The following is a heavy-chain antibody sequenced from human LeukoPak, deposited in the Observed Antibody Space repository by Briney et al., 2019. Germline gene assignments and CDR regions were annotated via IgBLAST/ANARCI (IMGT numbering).Heavy chain of an antibody. CDR2: ISGSGGST. D-gene: IGHD3-22*01. J-gene: IGHJ4*02. V-gene: IGHV3-23*01. CDR1: GFTFSSYA. CDR3: ARGFSYYYDSSGYWDYFDY. Sequence: GGSLRLSCAASGFTFSSYAMSWVRQAPGKGLEWVSAISGSGGSTYYADSVKGRFTISRDNSKNTLYLQMNSLRAEDTAVYYCARGFSYYYDSSGYWDYFDYWGQGTLVTVSS.